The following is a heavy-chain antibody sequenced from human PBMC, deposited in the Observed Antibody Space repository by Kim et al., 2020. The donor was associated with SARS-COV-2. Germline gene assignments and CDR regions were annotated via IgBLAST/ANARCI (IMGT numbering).Heavy chain of an antibody. V-gene: IGHV3-30-3*01. J-gene: IGHJ4*02. D-gene: IGHD5-12*01. Sequence: GGSLRLSCAASGFTFSSYAMHWVRQAPGKGLEWVAVISYDGSNKYYADSVKGRFTISRDNSKNTLYLQMNSLRAEDTAVYYCAKGGYSGYDYVIGYWGQG. CDR1: GFTFSSYA. CDR3: AKGGYSGYDYVIGY. CDR2: ISYDGSNK.